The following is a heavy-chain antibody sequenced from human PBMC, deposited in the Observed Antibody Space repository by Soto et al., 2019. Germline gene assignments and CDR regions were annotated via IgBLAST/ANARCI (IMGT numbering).Heavy chain of an antibody. J-gene: IGHJ4*02. CDR3: ARHRWYYFDS. CDR2: INPNDSDI. CDR1: GFNFTTFS. Sequence: GESLKISCKVSGFNFTTFSIAWVRQVPGKGLEWMGIINPNDSDIRYSPSFQGQVTISADRSVSTASLHWSSLKASDTAIYYCARHRWYYFDSWGQGTLVPVSS. V-gene: IGHV5-51*01. D-gene: IGHD2-15*01.